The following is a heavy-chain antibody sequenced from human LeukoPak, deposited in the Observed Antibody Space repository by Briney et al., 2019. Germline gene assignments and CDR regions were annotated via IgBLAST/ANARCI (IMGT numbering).Heavy chain of an antibody. CDR2: VSAYNGNT. J-gene: IGHJ4*02. CDR1: GYSFSGHG. CDR3: ARDWLAVAGTGGDY. V-gene: IGHV1-18*01. Sequence: ASVKVSCKASGYSFSGHGITWVRQAPGQGLEWMGWVSAYNGNTKYAQNLQGRVTMTTDISTSTAYMELRSLRSDDTAVYYCARDWLAVAGTGGDYWGQGTLVTVSS. D-gene: IGHD6-19*01.